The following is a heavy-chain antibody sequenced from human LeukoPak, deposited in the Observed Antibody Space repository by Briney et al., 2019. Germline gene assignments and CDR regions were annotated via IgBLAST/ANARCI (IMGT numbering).Heavy chain of an antibody. CDR3: ARGALVVVAANYFDY. D-gene: IGHD2-15*01. J-gene: IGHJ4*02. CDR1: GGSISSYY. V-gene: IGHV4-59*01. CDR2: IYYSGST. Sequence: PSETLSLTCTVSGGSISSYYWSWIRQPPGKGLEWIGYIYYSGSTNYSPSLKSRVTISVDTSKNQFSLKLSSVTAADTAVYYCARGALVVVAANYFDYWGQGTLVTVSS.